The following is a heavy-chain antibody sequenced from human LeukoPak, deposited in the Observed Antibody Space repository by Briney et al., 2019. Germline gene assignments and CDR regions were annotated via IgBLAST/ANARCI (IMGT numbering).Heavy chain of an antibody. D-gene: IGHD2-2*01. CDR3: ARQGTSDYYYYYYMDG. V-gene: IGHV3-20*04. CDR2: INWNGGST. J-gene: IGHJ6*03. CDR1: GFTFDDYG. Sequence: GGSLRLSCVASGFTFDDYGMSWVRQAPGKGLEWVSGINWNGGSTGYADSVKGRFTISRDNAKNSLYLQMNSLRAEDTALYYCARQGTSDYYYYYYMDGWGKGTTVTVSS.